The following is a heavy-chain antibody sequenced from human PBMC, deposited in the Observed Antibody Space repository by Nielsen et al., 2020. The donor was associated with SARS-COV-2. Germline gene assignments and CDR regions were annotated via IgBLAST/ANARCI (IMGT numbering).Heavy chain of an antibody. J-gene: IGHJ4*02. CDR3: ARARIAVAGGSVDY. CDR2: INSDGSST. V-gene: IGHV3-74*01. D-gene: IGHD6-19*01. Sequence: ETLSLTCAASGFTFSSYWMHWVRQAPGKGLVWVSRINSDGSSTSYADSVKGRFTISRDNAKNTLCLQMNSLRAEDTAVYYCARARIAVAGGSVDYWGQGTLVTVSS. CDR1: GFTFSSYW.